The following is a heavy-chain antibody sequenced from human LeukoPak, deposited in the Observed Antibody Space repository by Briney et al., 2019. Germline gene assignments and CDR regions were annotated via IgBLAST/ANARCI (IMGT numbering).Heavy chain of an antibody. J-gene: IGHJ4*02. CDR3: AKGNYYDSSGYLDY. V-gene: IGHV3-9*01. Sequence: PGGSLRLSCAASGFTFDDYAMHWVRQAPGKGLEWVSGISWNSGSIDYADSVKGRFTISRDNAKNSLYLQMNSLRAEDTALYYCAKGNYYDSSGYLDYWGQGTLVTVSS. CDR1: GFTFDDYA. D-gene: IGHD3-22*01. CDR2: ISWNSGSI.